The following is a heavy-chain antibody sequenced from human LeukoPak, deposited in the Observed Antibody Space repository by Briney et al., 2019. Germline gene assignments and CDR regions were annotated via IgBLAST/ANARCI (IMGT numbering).Heavy chain of an antibody. Sequence: EWVSYIIRSSSIIYYADSVKGRFTISRDNAKNSLYLQMNSLRDEDTAVYFCARGYSRGLDYWGQGALVTVSS. CDR3: ARGYSRGLDY. CDR2: IIRSSSII. J-gene: IGHJ4*02. V-gene: IGHV3-48*02. D-gene: IGHD2-15*01.